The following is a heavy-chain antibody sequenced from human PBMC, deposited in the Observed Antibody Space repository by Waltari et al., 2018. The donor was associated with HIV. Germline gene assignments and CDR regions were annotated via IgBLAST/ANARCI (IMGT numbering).Heavy chain of an antibody. CDR3: ARQLKRVTVTTMGSDGMDV. D-gene: IGHD4-4*01. CDR1: GYTFPGYH. Sequence: QVQLVQSGDEVKKPGASVKVSCKPPGYTFPGYHMHWVRPPHGHGIEWMGWINPDSGGTNYAQRFQGRVTMTRDTSISTAYMELSRLGSDDTAVYYCARQLKRVTVTTMGSDGMDVWGQGTTVTVSS. J-gene: IGHJ6*02. CDR2: INPDSGGT. V-gene: IGHV1-2*02.